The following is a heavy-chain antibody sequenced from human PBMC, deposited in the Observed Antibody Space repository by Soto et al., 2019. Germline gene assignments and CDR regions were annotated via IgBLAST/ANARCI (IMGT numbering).Heavy chain of an antibody. V-gene: IGHV4-39*01. CDR2: IYYSGST. D-gene: IGHD2-2*01. CDR1: CGSISSSSYY. J-gene: IGHJ5*02. CDR3: ARRGAYCSSTSCYGGYNWFDP. Sequence: KPSETLSLTCTFSCGSISSSSYYWGWIRQPPGKGLEWIGSIYYSGSTYYNPSLKSRVTISVDTSKNQFSLKLSSVTAADTAVYYCARRGAYCSSTSCYGGYNWFDPWGQGTLVTVSS.